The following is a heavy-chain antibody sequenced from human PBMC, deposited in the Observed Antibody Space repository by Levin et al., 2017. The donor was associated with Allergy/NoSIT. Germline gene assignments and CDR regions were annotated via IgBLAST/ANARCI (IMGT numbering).Heavy chain of an antibody. Sequence: PEASVKVSCKASGGTFSSYAISWVRQAPGQGLEWMGGIIPIFGTANYAQKFQGRVTITADKSTSTAYMELSSLRSEDTAVYYCARNPSKDYVWGSYRTYYYYGMDVWGQGTTVTVSS. CDR1: GGTFSSYA. V-gene: IGHV1-69*06. D-gene: IGHD3-16*02. J-gene: IGHJ6*02. CDR3: ARNPSKDYVWGSYRTYYYYGMDV. CDR2: IIPIFGTA.